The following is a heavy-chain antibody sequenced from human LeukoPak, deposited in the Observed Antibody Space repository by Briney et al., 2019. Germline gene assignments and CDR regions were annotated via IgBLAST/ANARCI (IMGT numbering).Heavy chain of an antibody. D-gene: IGHD6-19*01. CDR2: IGSSSSYI. Sequence: GGSLRLSCAASGFTFSSYSMNWVRQAPGKGLEWVSSIGSSSSYIYYADSVKGRFTISRDNAKNSLYLQMNSLRAEDTAVYYCAGLGYSSGWEGYWGQGTLVTVSS. CDR3: AGLGYSSGWEGY. CDR1: GFTFSSYS. J-gene: IGHJ4*02. V-gene: IGHV3-21*01.